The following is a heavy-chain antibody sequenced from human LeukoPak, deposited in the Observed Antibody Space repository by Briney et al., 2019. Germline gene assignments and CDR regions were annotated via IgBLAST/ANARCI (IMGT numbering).Heavy chain of an antibody. CDR2: IIPFFVTP. D-gene: IGHD4-23*01. Sequence: ASVKVSCKASGGTFSTSAISWVRQAPGQGREWMGGIIPFFVTPNYAQKFQGRVTITADESTSTAYMELSSLRSEDTAMYYCARALGAIAVTAFYLHYDFDIWGQGTMVTVSS. V-gene: IGHV1-69*13. J-gene: IGHJ3*02. CDR1: GGTFSTSA. CDR3: ARALGAIAVTAFYLHYDFDI.